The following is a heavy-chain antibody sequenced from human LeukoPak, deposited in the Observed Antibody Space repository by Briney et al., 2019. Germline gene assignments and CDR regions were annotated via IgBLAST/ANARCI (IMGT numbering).Heavy chain of an antibody. Sequence: PGGSLKLSCAASGFTFSGSAMHWVRQASGKGLEWVGRIRSKANSYATAYAASVKGRFTISRDDSKNTAYLQMNSLKTEDTAVYYCTRATVGALGYWGQGTLVTVSS. V-gene: IGHV3-73*01. J-gene: IGHJ4*02. CDR3: TRATVGALGY. CDR2: IRSKANSYAT. D-gene: IGHD3-3*01. CDR1: GFTFSGSA.